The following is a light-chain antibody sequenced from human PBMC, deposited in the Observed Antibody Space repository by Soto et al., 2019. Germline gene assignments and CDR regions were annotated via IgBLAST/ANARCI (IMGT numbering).Light chain of an antibody. CDR2: YTS. CDR3: QQLYTLPFT. J-gene: IGKJ5*01. CDR1: QYVGTR. V-gene: IGKV3-11*01. Sequence: EIVSTQSPATLSSSPGETATLSCKASQYVGTRLAGYQHKPGQAPRLLIYYTSNRATGIPARFSGSGRGSGTDFTLTISSLQPEDFAAYHCQQLYTLPFTFGQGTRLEIK.